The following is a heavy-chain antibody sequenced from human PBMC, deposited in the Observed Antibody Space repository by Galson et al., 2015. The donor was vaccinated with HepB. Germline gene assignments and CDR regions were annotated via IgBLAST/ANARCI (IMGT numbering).Heavy chain of an antibody. D-gene: IGHD1-26*01. V-gene: IGHV1-69*04. J-gene: IGHJ4*02. CDR3: ASRGGSYSSIRLDY. CDR1: GGTFSSYA. CDR2: IIPILGIA. Sequence: SVKVSCKASGGTFSSYAISWVRQAPGPGLEWMGRIIPILGIANDAQKFQGRVTITADKSTSTAYMELSSLRSEDTAVYYCASRGGSYSSIRLDYWGQGTLVTVSS.